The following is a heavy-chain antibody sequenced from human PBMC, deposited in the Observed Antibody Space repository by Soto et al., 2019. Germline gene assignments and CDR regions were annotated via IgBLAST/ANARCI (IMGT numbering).Heavy chain of an antibody. Sequence: GASVKVSCKASGYTFTSYGISWVRQAPGQGLEWMGWISAYNGNTNYAQKLQGRVTMTTDTSTSTAYMELRSLRSDDTAVYYWARDRPSGWYWEDYYYGMDVWGQGTTVTVSS. CDR3: ARDRPSGWYWEDYYYGMDV. CDR1: GYTFTSYG. D-gene: IGHD6-19*01. J-gene: IGHJ6*02. V-gene: IGHV1-18*01. CDR2: ISAYNGNT.